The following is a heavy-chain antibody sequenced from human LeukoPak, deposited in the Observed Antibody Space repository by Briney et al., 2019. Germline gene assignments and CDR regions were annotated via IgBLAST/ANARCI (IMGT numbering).Heavy chain of an antibody. CDR2: FDPEDGET. D-gene: IGHD6-19*01. J-gene: IGHJ5*02. CDR1: GYTLTELS. V-gene: IGHV1-24*01. CDR3: ATGVAGGNWFDP. Sequence: ASVKVSCKVPGYTLTELSMHWVRQAPGKGLEWMGGFDPEDGETIYAQKFQGRVTMTEDTSTDTAYMELSSLRSEDTAVYYCATGVAGGNWFDPWGQGTLVTVSS.